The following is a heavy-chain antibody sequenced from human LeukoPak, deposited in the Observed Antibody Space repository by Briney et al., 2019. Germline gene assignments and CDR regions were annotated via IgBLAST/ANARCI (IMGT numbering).Heavy chain of an antibody. CDR2: IWFDGSKD. V-gene: IGHV3-33*01. D-gene: IGHD2-8*02. J-gene: IGHJ4*02. Sequence: GPSLRLSCAASGFAFSIYVMRWVRQAPGKGLGWVAIIWFDGSKDYHADSVKGRFTISRDNSRNTLFLQMDSLGVEDAALYYCAREVTGSLDYWGQGTLVTVSS. CDR3: AREVTGSLDY. CDR1: GFAFSIYV.